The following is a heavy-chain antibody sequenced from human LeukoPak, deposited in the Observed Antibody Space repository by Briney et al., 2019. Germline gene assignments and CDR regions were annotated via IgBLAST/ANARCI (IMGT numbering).Heavy chain of an antibody. D-gene: IGHD6-13*01. Sequence: GGSVRLSCAASGSTFSSYGMNWVRQAPGKGLEWVAVISYDGSNKYYADSVKGRFTISRDNSKNTLYLQMNSLRAEDTAVYYCAKRMGPSIAATDLDYWGQGTLVTVSS. CDR2: ISYDGSNK. V-gene: IGHV3-30*18. CDR3: AKRMGPSIAATDLDY. CDR1: GSTFSSYG. J-gene: IGHJ4*02.